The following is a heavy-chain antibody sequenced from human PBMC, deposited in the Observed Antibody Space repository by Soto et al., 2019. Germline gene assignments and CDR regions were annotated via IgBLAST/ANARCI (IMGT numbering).Heavy chain of an antibody. CDR1: GYTFTDYS. CDR2: INAGNGNT. Sequence: QVHLVQSGAEMKRPGASVKVSCKASGYTFTDYSIQWVRQAPGQRLEWMGWINAGNGNTKNSQNLQGRVTITRDTHANTAYMELSSLRSEDTAVYYCAREHDYWINYSFDYWGQGTLVTVSS. J-gene: IGHJ4*02. CDR3: AREHDYWINYSFDY. D-gene: IGHD3-3*01. V-gene: IGHV1-3*01.